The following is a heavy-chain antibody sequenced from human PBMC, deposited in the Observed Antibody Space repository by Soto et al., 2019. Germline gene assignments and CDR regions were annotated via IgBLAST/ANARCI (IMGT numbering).Heavy chain of an antibody. CDR1: GGSISTYY. J-gene: IGHJ4*02. D-gene: IGHD3-10*01. V-gene: IGHV4-59*01. CDR3: ARDGSERPDTY. CDR2: FYNGGTT. Sequence: PSEALSLTCTVSGGSISTYYWIWIRQPPGKGLEWIGVFYNGGTTNYSPSLKSRVTISVDTSKNQFSLKLNSVTAADTAVYYCARDGSERPDTYWGQGILVTVSS.